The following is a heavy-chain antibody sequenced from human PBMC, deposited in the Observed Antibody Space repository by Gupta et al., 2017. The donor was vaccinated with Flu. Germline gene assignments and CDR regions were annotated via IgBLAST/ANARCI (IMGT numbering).Heavy chain of an antibody. CDR1: AFDFSGYA. CDR3: VRFSCLDSPAYYFHD. Sequence: VHLLESGGVLVQPGGSLRLSCVASAFDFSGYAMIWVRKAPGKGLEWFSGQTNGGGGRRDYADVVKGRVTISRDNSKNTRKLQMNSVRVEDTAIYYCVRFSCLDSPAYYFHDGGRGTLITVSS. J-gene: IGHJ4*02. V-gene: IGHV3-23*01. D-gene: IGHD2-2*03. CDR2: TNGGGGRR.